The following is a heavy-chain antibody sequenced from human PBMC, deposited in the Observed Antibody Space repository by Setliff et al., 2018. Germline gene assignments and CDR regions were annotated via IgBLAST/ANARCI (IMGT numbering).Heavy chain of an antibody. J-gene: IGHJ5*02. CDR3: ARTCSGSGVSVSPGPGSGGWFDP. Sequence: GGSLRLSCVASGFTFRTSAMSWVRQAPGKGLEWVSAISGGGGSTYFADSVKGRFTISRDNSKNTLYLQMNSLRPEDTAVYYCARTCSGSGVSVSPGPGSGGWFDPWGQGTLVTVSS. D-gene: IGHD2-15*01. CDR2: ISGGGGST. CDR1: GFTFRTSA. V-gene: IGHV3-23*01.